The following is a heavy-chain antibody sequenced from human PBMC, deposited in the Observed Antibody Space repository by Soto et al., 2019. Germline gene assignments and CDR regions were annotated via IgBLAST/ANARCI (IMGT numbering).Heavy chain of an antibody. CDR3: ARLRYRDTALTDY. Sequence: GGSLRLSCAASGFTFSSYSMNWVRQAPGKGLEWVSSISSSSYIYYADSVKGRFTISRDNAKNSLYLQMNSLRAEDTAVYYCARLRYRDTALTDYWGQGTLVTVSS. V-gene: IGHV3-21*01. CDR1: GFTFSSYS. D-gene: IGHD5-18*01. CDR2: ISSSSYI. J-gene: IGHJ4*02.